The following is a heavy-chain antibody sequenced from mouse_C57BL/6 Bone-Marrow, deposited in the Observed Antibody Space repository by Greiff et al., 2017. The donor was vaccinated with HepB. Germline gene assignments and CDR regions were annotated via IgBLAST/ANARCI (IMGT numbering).Heavy chain of an antibody. D-gene: IGHD4-1*01. V-gene: IGHV5-12*01. CDR2: ISNGGGST. Sequence: EVQVVESGGGLVQPGGSLKLSCAASGFTFSDYYMYWVRQTPEKRLEWVAYISNGGGSTYYPDTVKGRFTISRDNAKNTLYLQMSRLKSEDTAMYYCARSLLGSFAYWGQGTLVTVSA. CDR1: GFTFSDYY. CDR3: ARSLLGSFAY. J-gene: IGHJ3*01.